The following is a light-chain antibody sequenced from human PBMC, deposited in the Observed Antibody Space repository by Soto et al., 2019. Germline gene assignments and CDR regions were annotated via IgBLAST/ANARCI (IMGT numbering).Light chain of an antibody. CDR2: KAS. J-gene: IGKJ2*01. CDR1: QSISNS. V-gene: IGKV1-5*03. CDR3: QHYNDYSPYT. Sequence: DIQMTQSPSTLSASVGDRVTITCRASQSISNSLAWYQQKPGKAPKLLIYKASSLESGVPSRFSGRGSGTEFPLTISSLQPDDFATYYCQHYNDYSPYTVGQGTKLEIK.